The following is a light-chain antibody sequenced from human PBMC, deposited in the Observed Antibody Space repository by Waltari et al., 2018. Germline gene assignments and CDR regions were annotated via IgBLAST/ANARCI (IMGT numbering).Light chain of an antibody. CDR3: QNHERLPAM. V-gene: IGKV3-20*01. Sequence: EIVLTQSPGPLSLSPGERATLSCRASQSISRYLACYQQKPGQAPRLPTYGASSRATGIPDRFSGSGSGTDLSLTISRLEPEDFAVYYCQNHERLPAMFGQGTKVEIK. CDR2: GAS. J-gene: IGKJ1*01. CDR1: QSISRY.